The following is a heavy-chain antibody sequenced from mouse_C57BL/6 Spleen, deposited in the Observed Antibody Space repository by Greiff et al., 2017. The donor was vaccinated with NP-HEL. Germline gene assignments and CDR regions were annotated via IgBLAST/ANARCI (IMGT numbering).Heavy chain of an antibody. J-gene: IGHJ4*01. D-gene: IGHD2-5*01. CDR2: ISSGGSYT. CDR1: GFTFSSYG. Sequence: EVMLVESGGDLVKPGGSLKLSCAASGFTFSSYGMSWVRQTPDKRLEWVATISSGGSYTYYLDSVKGRFTISRDNAKNTLYLQMSSLKSEDTAMYYCARHGAYYSNYDYAMDYWGQGTSVTVSS. CDR3: ARHGAYYSNYDYAMDY. V-gene: IGHV5-6*01.